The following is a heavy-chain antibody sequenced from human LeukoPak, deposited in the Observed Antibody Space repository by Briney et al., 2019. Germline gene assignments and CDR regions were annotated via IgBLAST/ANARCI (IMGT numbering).Heavy chain of an antibody. CDR3: SKDCQAAGDY. V-gene: IGHV3-21*01. CDR2: INSSSTYP. Sequence: PGGSLRLSCAASGFTFSSYTMNWIRQAPGKGLEWVASINSSSTYPYYADSVKGRFTISRDDAKNSLYLQMNSLRAEDTSVYYCSKDCQAAGDYWGQGTLVTVSS. CDR1: GFTFSSYT. J-gene: IGHJ4*02. D-gene: IGHD6-13*01.